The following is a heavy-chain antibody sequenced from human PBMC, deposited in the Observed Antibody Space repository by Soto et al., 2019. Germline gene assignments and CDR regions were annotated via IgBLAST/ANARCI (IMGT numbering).Heavy chain of an antibody. CDR1: GFTFTSSA. V-gene: IGHV1-58*01. CDR3: ARDLTGGPTYYDFWSGYSPVDY. D-gene: IGHD3-3*01. J-gene: IGHJ4*02. Sequence: GASVKVSCKASGFTFTSSAVQWVRQARGQRLEWIGWIVVGSGNTNYAQKFQERVTITRDMSTSTAYMELSSLRSEDTAVYYCARDLTGGPTYYDFWSGYSPVDYWGLGTLVTVSS. CDR2: IVVGSGNT.